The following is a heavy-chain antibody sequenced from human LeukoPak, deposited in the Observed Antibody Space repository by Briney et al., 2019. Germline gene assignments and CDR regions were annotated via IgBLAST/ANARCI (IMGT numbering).Heavy chain of an antibody. Sequence: GESLKISCKGSGYSFSSYWISWVRQMPGKGLEWMGIIYPGDSDTRYSPSFQGQVAISADKSISTAYLQWSSLKASDTAMYYCARSYDSSGYANFDYWGQGTLVTVSS. CDR1: GYSFSSYW. CDR3: ARSYDSSGYANFDY. V-gene: IGHV5-51*01. CDR2: IYPGDSDT. J-gene: IGHJ4*02. D-gene: IGHD3-22*01.